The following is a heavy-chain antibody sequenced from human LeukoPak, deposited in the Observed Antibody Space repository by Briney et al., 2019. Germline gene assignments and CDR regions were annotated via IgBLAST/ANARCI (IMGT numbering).Heavy chain of an antibody. Sequence: GGSLRLSCAASGFTLSNYAMSWVRQAPGKGPEWVAGISYSSGSIYYSDSVKGRFTISRDNSKNTLYLQMNSLRADVTAVYYCAKDVLRLNYGYFDLWGRGTLVSVSS. CDR3: AKDVLRLNYGYFDL. CDR1: GFTLSNYA. CDR2: ISYSSGSI. V-gene: IGHV3-23*01. D-gene: IGHD2-21*02. J-gene: IGHJ2*01.